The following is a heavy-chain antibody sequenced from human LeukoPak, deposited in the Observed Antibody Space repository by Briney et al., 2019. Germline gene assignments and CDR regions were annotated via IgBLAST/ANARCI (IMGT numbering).Heavy chain of an antibody. CDR3: AGQNYYDSSGLDY. Sequence: NPSETLSLTCTVSGGSISSGSYDWGWIRQPGGKGLEWIGRIYTSGSTNYNPSLKSRVTISVDTSKNQFSLKLSSVTAADTAVYYCAGQNYYDSSGLDYWGQGTLVTVSS. V-gene: IGHV4-61*02. D-gene: IGHD3-22*01. CDR1: GGSISSGSYD. CDR2: IYTSGST. J-gene: IGHJ4*02.